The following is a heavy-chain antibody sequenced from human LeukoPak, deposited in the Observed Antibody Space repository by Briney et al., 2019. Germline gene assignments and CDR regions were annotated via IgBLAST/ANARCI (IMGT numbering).Heavy chain of an antibody. D-gene: IGHD3-16*01. J-gene: IGHJ5*02. CDR1: GYTFTTYG. CDR3: ARDYGIDFGGSAEFDP. V-gene: IGHV3-21*01. Sequence: GASVKVSCKASGYTFTTYGVTWVRQAPGKGLEWVSSISSSSSYIYYADSVKGRFTISRDNAKNSLYLQMNSLRAEDTAVYYCARDYGIDFGGSAEFDPWGQGTLVTVSS. CDR2: ISSSSSYI.